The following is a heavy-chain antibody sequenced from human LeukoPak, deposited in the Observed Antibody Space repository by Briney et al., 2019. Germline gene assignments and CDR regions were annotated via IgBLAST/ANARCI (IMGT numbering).Heavy chain of an antibody. J-gene: IGHJ4*02. CDR3: ARGVQEGFLEWVGDY. D-gene: IGHD3-3*01. CDR2: IKHDASEK. CDR1: GFTFSDYS. Sequence: GGSLRLSCAASGFTFSDYSMSWVRQAPGKGLEWVANIKHDASEKHYVDSVKGRFTISRDNTKNSVYLQMDSLRVDDTAVYYCARGVQEGFLEWVGDYWGQGTLVTVSS. V-gene: IGHV3-7*01.